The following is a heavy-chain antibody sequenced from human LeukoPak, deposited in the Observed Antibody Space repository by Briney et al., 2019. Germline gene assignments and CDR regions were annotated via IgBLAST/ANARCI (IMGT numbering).Heavy chain of an antibody. Sequence: SETLSLTCTVSGGSISSSYWSWIRQPPGKGLGWIGYIYYSGSTNYNPSLKSRVTISVDTSKNQFSLKLSSVTAADTAVYYCARGTYDYVWGSYRYGSFDYWGQGTLVTVSS. CDR3: ARGTYDYVWGSYRYGSFDY. D-gene: IGHD3-16*02. V-gene: IGHV4-59*01. CDR1: GGSISSSY. J-gene: IGHJ4*02. CDR2: IYYSGST.